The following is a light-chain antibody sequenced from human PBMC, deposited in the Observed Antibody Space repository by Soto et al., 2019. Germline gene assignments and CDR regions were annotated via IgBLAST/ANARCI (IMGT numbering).Light chain of an antibody. J-gene: IGKJ1*01. CDR2: HAS. V-gene: IGKV3-11*01. CDR1: QSVSRY. Sequence: EIVLTQSPATLSLSPGERATLSCRASQSVSRYLAWYQQKPGQAPRLLIYHASNRATGIPARFSGSGSGTDFTLTISSLEPEDFAVYYCQQYNKWPPETFGQGTKVDIK. CDR3: QQYNKWPPET.